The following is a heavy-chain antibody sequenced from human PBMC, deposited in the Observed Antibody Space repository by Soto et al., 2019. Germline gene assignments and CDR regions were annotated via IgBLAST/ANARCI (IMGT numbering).Heavy chain of an antibody. CDR1: GGSFSGYY. D-gene: IGHD6-6*01. J-gene: IGHJ5*02. Sequence: SETLSLTCAVYGGSFSGYYWSWIRQPPGKGLEWIGEINHSGSTNYNPSLKSRVTISVDTSKNQFSLKLSSVTAADTAVYYCASLSRPRLADNWFDPWGQGTLVTVSS. V-gene: IGHV4-34*01. CDR2: INHSGST. CDR3: ASLSRPRLADNWFDP.